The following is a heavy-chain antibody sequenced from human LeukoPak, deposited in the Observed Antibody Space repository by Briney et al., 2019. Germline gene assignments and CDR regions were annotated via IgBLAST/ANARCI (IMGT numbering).Heavy chain of an antibody. V-gene: IGHV3-7*01. CDR2: IKQDGSEK. CDR3: VRDEA. J-gene: IGHJ5*02. Sequence: GGSLRLSCAASGFTFSSYSMNWVRQAPGKGLEWVANIKQDGSEKYYVDSVKGRFTISRDNAKNSLFLQMNSLRAEDTAIYYCVRDEAWGQGTLVTVSS. CDR1: GFTFSSYS.